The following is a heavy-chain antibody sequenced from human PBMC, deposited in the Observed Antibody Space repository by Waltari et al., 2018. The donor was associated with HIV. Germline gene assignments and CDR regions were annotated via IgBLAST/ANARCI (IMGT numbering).Heavy chain of an antibody. V-gene: IGHV4-39*01. CDR1: GGSISSRNYY. Sequence: QLQLQESGPGLVKPSETLSLTCSVSGGSISSRNYYWGWLRQPPGEGLEWIGTIYHSGSTYYNPSLKSRVTMSVDTSKNQFSLKLNSVTAADAAVYYCARQPIPGIAVAGTYYYYGMDVWGQGTTVTVS. CDR3: ARQPIPGIAVAGTYYYYGMDV. CDR2: IYHSGST. J-gene: IGHJ6*02. D-gene: IGHD6-19*01.